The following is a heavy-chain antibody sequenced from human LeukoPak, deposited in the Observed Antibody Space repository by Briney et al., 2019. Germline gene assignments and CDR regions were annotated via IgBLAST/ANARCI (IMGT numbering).Heavy chain of an antibody. CDR2: MNPNSGNT. CDR3: ARTVRSVVAAPRYYFDY. Sequence: ASVKVSCKASGYTFTSYDINWVRQATGQGLEWMGWMNPNSGNTGYPQKFQGRVTMTRNTSISTAYMELSSLRSEDTAVYYCARTVRSVVAAPRYYFDYWGQGTLVTVSS. D-gene: IGHD2-15*01. J-gene: IGHJ4*02. CDR1: GYTFTSYD. V-gene: IGHV1-8*01.